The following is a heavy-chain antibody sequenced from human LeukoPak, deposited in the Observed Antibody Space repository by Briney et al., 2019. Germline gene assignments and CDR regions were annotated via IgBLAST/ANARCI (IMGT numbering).Heavy chain of an antibody. D-gene: IGHD6-19*01. V-gene: IGHV3-11*05. Sequence: PGRSLRLSCAPSGFTFSDYYMSWIRQAPGKGLEWVSYISSSSSYTNYADSVKGRFTISRDNAKNSLYLQMNSLRAEDTAVYYCARVVPDKAVADYWGQGTLVTVSS. CDR1: GFTFSDYY. J-gene: IGHJ4*02. CDR3: ARVVPDKAVADY. CDR2: ISSSSSYT.